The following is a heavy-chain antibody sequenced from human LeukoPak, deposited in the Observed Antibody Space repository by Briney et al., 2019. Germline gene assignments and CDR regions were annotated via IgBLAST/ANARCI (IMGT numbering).Heavy chain of an antibody. CDR3: ARDAEVGYFDSSNFYDY. J-gene: IGHJ4*02. CDR1: GFTFSSYS. CDR2: ISSSSNTI. D-gene: IGHD3-22*01. V-gene: IGHV3-48*01. Sequence: GGSLRLSCAASGFTFSSYSMNWVRQAPGKGLEWVSYISSSSNTIYYADSVKGRFTISRDNAKNSLYLQMNSLRAEDTAVYYCARDAEVGYFDSSNFYDYWGQGTLVTVSS.